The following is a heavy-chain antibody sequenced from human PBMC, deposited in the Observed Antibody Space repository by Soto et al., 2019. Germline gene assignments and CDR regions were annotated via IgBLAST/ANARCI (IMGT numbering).Heavy chain of an antibody. Sequence: SVKVSCKASGGTFSSYAISWVRQAPGQGLEWMGGIIPIFGTANYAQKFQGRVTITADESTSTAYMELSSLRSEDTAVYYCARAEQQLVRSWAYYYGMDVWGQGTTVTVSS. CDR1: GGTFSSYA. D-gene: IGHD6-13*01. V-gene: IGHV1-69*13. CDR3: ARAEQQLVRSWAYYYGMDV. CDR2: IIPIFGTA. J-gene: IGHJ6*02.